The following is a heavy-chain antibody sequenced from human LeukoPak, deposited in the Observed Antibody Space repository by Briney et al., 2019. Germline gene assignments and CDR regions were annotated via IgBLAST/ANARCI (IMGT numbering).Heavy chain of an antibody. V-gene: IGHV4-39*07. CDR1: GGSISSSSYY. D-gene: IGHD1-26*01. Sequence: PSETLSLTCTVSGGSISSSSYYRGWIRQPPGKGLEWIGSIYHSGITYYNPSLKSRVTISVDTSKNQFSLRLSSVTAADTAVYYCARAERSYYPHYFDYWGQGTLVTVSS. CDR3: ARAERSYYPHYFDY. CDR2: IYHSGIT. J-gene: IGHJ4*02.